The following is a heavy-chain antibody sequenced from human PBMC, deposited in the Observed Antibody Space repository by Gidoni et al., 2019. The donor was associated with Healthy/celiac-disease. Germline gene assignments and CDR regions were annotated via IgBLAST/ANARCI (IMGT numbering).Heavy chain of an antibody. CDR2: IYYSGST. V-gene: IGHV4-39*01. D-gene: IGHD3-10*01. J-gene: IGHJ3*02. Sequence: QLQLQESGPGLVKPSETLSLTCTVSGGSISSSSYYWGWIRQPPGKGLEWIGSIYYSGSTYYNPSLKSRVTISVDTSKNQFSLKLSSVTAADTAVYYCARYLILWFGELFHAFDIWGQGTMVTVSS. CDR3: ARYLILWFGELFHAFDI. CDR1: GGSISSSSYY.